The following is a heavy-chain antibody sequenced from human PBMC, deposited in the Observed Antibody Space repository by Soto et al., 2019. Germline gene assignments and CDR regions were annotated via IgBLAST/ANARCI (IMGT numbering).Heavy chain of an antibody. Sequence: SETLSLTCTVSGGSISSSSYYWGWIRQPPGKGLEWIGSIYYSGSTYYNPSLKSRVTISVDTSKNQFSLKLSSVTAADTAVYYCARHEVKGLVVVAATPLTTFDYWGQGTLVTVSS. CDR3: ARHEVKGLVVVAATPLTTFDY. D-gene: IGHD2-15*01. V-gene: IGHV4-39*01. CDR2: IYYSGST. CDR1: GGSISSSSYY. J-gene: IGHJ4*02.